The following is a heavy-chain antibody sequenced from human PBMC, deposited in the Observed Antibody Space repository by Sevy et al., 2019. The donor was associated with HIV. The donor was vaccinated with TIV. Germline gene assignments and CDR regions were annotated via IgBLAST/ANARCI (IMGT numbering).Heavy chain of an antibody. Sequence: SETLSLTCTVSGDSFSSYFWAWIRQPAGKGLEWIGRINTSGSTNYNPSLKSRITIAVDTARSQFSLKVTSLTAADTAIYFWARSNWVTATNGFSKSYYFDYWGQGSLVTVSS. CDR2: INTSGST. CDR1: GDSFSSYF. V-gene: IGHV4-4*07. D-gene: IGHD7-27*01. J-gene: IGHJ4*02. CDR3: ARSNWVTATNGFSKSYYFDY.